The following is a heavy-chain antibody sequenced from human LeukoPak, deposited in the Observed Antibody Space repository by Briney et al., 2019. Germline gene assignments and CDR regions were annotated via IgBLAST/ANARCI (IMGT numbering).Heavy chain of an antibody. Sequence: SEALSLTCAGYGGPFSGYYWGWIRQPPGKGLEWIGSIYYSGSTYYNPSLKSRVTISVDTSKNQFSLKLSPVTAADTAVYYCARWNYDISTGHRYFDYWGQGTLVIVSS. V-gene: IGHV4-39*01. J-gene: IGHJ4*02. CDR1: GGPFSGYY. CDR2: IYYSGST. CDR3: ARWNYDISTGHRYFDY. D-gene: IGHD3-9*01.